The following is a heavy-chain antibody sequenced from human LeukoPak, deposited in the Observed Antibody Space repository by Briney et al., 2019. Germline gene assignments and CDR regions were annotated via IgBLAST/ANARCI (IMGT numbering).Heavy chain of an antibody. CDR3: ARGEWDLLFDY. J-gene: IGHJ4*02. Sequence: SSETLSLTCTVSGXSISGYYWSWIRQPPGKGLEWIGYIFYSGSTNYNPSLKSRVTISVDTSKNQFSLKLSSVTAADTAVYYCARGEWDLLFDYWGQGTLVTVSS. CDR1: GXSISGYY. V-gene: IGHV4-59*01. CDR2: IFYSGST. D-gene: IGHD1-26*01.